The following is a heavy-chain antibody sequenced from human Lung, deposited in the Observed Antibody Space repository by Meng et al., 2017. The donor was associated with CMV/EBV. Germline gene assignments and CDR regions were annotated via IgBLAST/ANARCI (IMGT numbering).Heavy chain of an antibody. J-gene: IGHJ6*02. V-gene: IGHV1-8*01. CDR1: GYMYTTYD. D-gene: IGHD1-14*01. Sequence: ASVXVSXKACGYMYTTYDINWVRQATGQGLEWMGWMNPNSGNTGYAQKFQGRVTLTRVPSISTAYMELISLTSDDTAVYYCARTRIEEEPDGRKIKYYNYGRDVWXQGTXVTVSS. CDR2: MNPNSGNT. CDR3: ARTRIEEEPDGRKIKYYNYGRDV.